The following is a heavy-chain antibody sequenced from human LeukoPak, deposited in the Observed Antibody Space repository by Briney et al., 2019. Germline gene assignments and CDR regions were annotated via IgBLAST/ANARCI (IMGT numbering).Heavy chain of an antibody. J-gene: IGHJ6*03. CDR3: ARQVSDYFYYYIDV. V-gene: IGHV4-39*01. Sequence: SETLSLTCSVSGGSISSSGYYWNWIRQPPGKGLEWVGSIYYSGTTYYNSSLKSRVTISEDTSKNRFSLMFTSVTAADTAVYYCARQVSDYFYYYIDVWGEGTTVIVSS. CDR1: GGSISSSGYY. CDR2: IYYSGTT.